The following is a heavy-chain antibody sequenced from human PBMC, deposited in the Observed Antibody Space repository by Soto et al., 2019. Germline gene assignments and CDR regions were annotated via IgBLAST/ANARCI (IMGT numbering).Heavy chain of an antibody. Sequence: KPSETLSLTCTVSGGSISSYYWSWIRQPPGKGLEWIGYIYYSGSTNYNPSLKSRVTISVDTSKNQFSLKLSSVTAADTAVYYCARERSSGWSKEYYYYMDVWGKGTTVTVSS. D-gene: IGHD6-19*01. CDR3: ARERSSGWSKEYYYYMDV. CDR2: IYYSGST. CDR1: GGSISSYY. V-gene: IGHV4-59*08. J-gene: IGHJ6*03.